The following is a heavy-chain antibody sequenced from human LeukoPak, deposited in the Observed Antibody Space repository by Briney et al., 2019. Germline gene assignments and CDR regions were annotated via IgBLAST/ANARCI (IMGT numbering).Heavy chain of an antibody. Sequence: ASVKVSCKASGYTFTGYYMHWVRQAPGQGLEWMGWINPNSGGTNYAQKFQGRVTMTRDTSISTAYMELSRLRSDDTAVYYCARVHDDYGDYLIDYWGQGTLVTVSS. CDR2: INPNSGGT. V-gene: IGHV1-2*02. CDR3: ARVHDDYGDYLIDY. CDR1: GYTFTGYY. J-gene: IGHJ4*02. D-gene: IGHD4-17*01.